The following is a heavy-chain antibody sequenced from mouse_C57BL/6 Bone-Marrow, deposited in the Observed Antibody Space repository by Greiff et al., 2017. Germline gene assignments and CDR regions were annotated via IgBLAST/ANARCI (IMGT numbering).Heavy chain of an antibody. V-gene: IGHV1-64*01. Sequence: QVQLQQPEAELVKPGASVKLSCKASGYTFTSYWMHWVKQRPGQGLEWIGMIHPNSGSTNYNEKFKSKATLTVDKSSSTAYMQLSSLTSEDSAVYYCARPLITTVVAHYAMDYWGQGTSVTVSS. D-gene: IGHD1-1*01. CDR3: ARPLITTVVAHYAMDY. CDR1: GYTFTSYW. CDR2: IHPNSGST. J-gene: IGHJ4*01.